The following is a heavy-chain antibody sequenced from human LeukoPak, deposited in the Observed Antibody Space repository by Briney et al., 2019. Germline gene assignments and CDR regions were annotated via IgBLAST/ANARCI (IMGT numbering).Heavy chain of an antibody. J-gene: IGHJ3*02. CDR2: TYTGGNS. V-gene: IGHV3-53*01. Sequence: GSLRLSCAASGFTVSSIHMAWVRQAPGKGLEWVSVTYTGGNSYYADSVKGRFIISRDISKNTLYLQINSLRAEDSALYYCARGGRGSAAVVAPRSFDIWGQGRWSPSLQ. D-gene: IGHD3-22*01. CDR3: ARGGRGSAAVVAPRSFDI. CDR1: GFTVSSIH.